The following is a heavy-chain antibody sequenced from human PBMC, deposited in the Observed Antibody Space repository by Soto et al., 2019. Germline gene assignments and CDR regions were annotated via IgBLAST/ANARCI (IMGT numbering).Heavy chain of an antibody. J-gene: IGHJ4*02. D-gene: IGHD5-18*01. CDR1: GFTFSSYS. Sequence: GGSLRLSFAASGFTFSSYSMNWVRQAPGKGLEWVSSISSSSSYIYYADSVKGRFPISRENAKSSLYLQMNSLRAEDTAVYSCARDVATAMGAFDYLGQGALVTGFS. CDR2: ISSSSSYI. CDR3: ARDVATAMGAFDY. V-gene: IGHV3-21*01.